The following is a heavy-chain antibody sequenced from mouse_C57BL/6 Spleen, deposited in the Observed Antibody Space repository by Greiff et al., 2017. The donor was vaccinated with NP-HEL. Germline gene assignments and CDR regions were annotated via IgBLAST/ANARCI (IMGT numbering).Heavy chain of an antibody. CDR3: ARWDYGSSYDAMDY. D-gene: IGHD1-1*01. V-gene: IGHV1-52*01. CDR2: IDPSDSEP. Sequence: QVQLQQPGAELVRPGSSVKLSCKASGYTFTSYWMHWVKQRPIQGLEWIGNIDPSDSEPHYNQKFKDKATLTVDKSSSTAYMQLSSRTSEDSAVYYCARWDYGSSYDAMDYWGQGTSVTVSS. J-gene: IGHJ4*01. CDR1: GYTFTSYW.